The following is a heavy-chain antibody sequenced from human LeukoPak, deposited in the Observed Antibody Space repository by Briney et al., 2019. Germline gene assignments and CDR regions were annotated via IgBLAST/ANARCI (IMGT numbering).Heavy chain of an antibody. CDR1: GYTFTSYG. D-gene: IGHD3-3*01. CDR2: ISAYNGNT. V-gene: IGHV1-18*01. CDR3: ARGPYDFWSGYYSLPIDY. Sequence: ASVKVSCKASGYTFTSYGISWVRQAPGQGLEWMGWISAYNGNTNYARKLQGRVTMTTDTSTSTAYMELGSLRSDDTAVYYCARGPYDFWSGYYSLPIDYWGQGTLVTVSS. J-gene: IGHJ4*02.